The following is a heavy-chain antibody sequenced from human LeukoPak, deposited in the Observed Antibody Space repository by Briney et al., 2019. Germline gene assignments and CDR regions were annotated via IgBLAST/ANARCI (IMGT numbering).Heavy chain of an antibody. V-gene: IGHV4-59*01. Sequence: SETLSLTCTVSGGSISSYYWSWIRQSPGKGLGWIGYIYYSGSTNYNPSLKSRVTISVDTSKNQFSLKLSSVTAADTAVYYCARDGHYYYMDVWGKGTTVTVSS. J-gene: IGHJ6*03. CDR2: IYYSGST. CDR3: ARDGHYYYMDV. CDR1: GGSISSYY.